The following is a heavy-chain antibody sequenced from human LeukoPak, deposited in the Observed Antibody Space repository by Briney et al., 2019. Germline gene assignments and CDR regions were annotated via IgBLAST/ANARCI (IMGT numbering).Heavy chain of an antibody. CDR3: AILNGIDHYGSGSFSSGWFDP. CDR1: GGSISSGSYY. J-gene: IGHJ5*02. Sequence: SETLSLTCSVSGGSISSGSYYWSWIRQPARKKLEWIGRIYISGSTNYNPSLKSRVTISVDTSKNQFSLKLSSVTAADTAVYYCAILNGIDHYGSGSFSSGWFDPWGQGTLVTVSS. CDR2: IYISGST. D-gene: IGHD3-10*01. V-gene: IGHV4-61*02.